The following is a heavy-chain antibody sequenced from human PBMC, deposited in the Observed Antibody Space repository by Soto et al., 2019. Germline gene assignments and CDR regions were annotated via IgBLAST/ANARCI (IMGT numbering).Heavy chain of an antibody. CDR2: IIPIFGTA. J-gene: IGHJ4*02. CDR1: GGTFSSYS. CDR3: AIEYSSSPPYYPIGY. D-gene: IGHD6-6*01. Sequence: QVQLVQSGAEVKKPGSSVKVSCKASGGTFSSYSISWVRQAPGQGLEWMGGIIPIFGTANYAQKFQGRVTITADESTSTAYMELSSVRSEDTAVYYCAIEYSSSPPYYPIGYWGQGTLVTVSS. V-gene: IGHV1-69*01.